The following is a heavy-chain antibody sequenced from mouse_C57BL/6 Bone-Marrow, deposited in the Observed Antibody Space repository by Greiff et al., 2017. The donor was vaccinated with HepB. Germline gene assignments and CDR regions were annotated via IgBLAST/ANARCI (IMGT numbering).Heavy chain of an antibody. CDR3: AGNDGYYVYYYAMDY. D-gene: IGHD2-3*01. CDR1: GYSITSGYY. CDR2: ISYDGSN. Sequence: VQLQQSGPGLVKPSQSLSLTCSVTGYSITSGYYWNWIRQFPGNKLEWMGYISYDGSNNYNPSLKNRISITRDTSKNQFFLKLNSATTEDTATYYWAGNDGYYVYYYAMDYWGQGTSVTVSS. V-gene: IGHV3-6*01. J-gene: IGHJ4*01.